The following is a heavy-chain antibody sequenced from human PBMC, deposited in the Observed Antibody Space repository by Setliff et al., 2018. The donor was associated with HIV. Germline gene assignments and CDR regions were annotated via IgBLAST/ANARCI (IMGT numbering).Heavy chain of an antibody. CDR1: GGSIIDSRYF. CDR3: VRHVWSDDFLVPGWFDS. Sequence: SETLSLTCTVSGGSIIDSRYFWGWIRQPPGKGPEWIGSVYYSGITYYSSSLKSRVTVSVDTSRIQFSLKLTSVTAADTAVYKCVRHVWSDDFLVPGWFDSWSQGTLVTV. D-gene: IGHD3-3*01. J-gene: IGHJ5*01. V-gene: IGHV4-39*01. CDR2: VYYSGIT.